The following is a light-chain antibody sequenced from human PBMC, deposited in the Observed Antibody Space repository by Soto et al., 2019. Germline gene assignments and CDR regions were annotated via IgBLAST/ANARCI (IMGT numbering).Light chain of an antibody. CDR3: ATWDRSLSVGV. Sequence: QSVLTQPPSVSAAPGQKVTISCSGSSSNIGNNYVFWYQQLPGTAPKLLIYDNDKRPSGIPDRFSDSKSGTSATLGITGLQTGDEADYYCATWDRSLSVGVFGGGTQLTVL. CDR2: DND. V-gene: IGLV1-51*01. CDR1: SSNIGNNY. J-gene: IGLJ2*01.